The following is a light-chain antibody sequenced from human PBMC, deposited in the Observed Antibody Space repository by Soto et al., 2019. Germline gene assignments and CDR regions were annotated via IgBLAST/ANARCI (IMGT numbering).Light chain of an antibody. CDR3: CSYTSSTTWV. Sequence: QSALTQPASVSGSPGQSITISCTGTSSDVGGYNYVSWYQQHPGKAPKLMLYDVGSRPSGVSNRFSGSKSGNTASLTISGLQAGDEADYYCCSYTSSTTWVFGGGTKLTVL. V-gene: IGLV2-14*03. CDR1: SSDVGGYNY. CDR2: DVG. J-gene: IGLJ3*02.